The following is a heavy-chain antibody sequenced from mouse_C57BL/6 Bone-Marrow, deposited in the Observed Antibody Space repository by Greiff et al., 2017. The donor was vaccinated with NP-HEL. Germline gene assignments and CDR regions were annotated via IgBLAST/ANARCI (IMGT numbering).Heavy chain of an antibody. CDR1: GYTFTNYW. Sequence: VQLQESGAELVRPGTSVKMSCKASGYTFTNYWIGWAKQRPGHGLEWIGYIYPGGGYTNYNEKFKGKAPLTADKSSSTAYMQFSNLTAEDSAIYYGARWHVVYGIDYWGQGTSVTVSS. CDR2: IYPGGGYT. J-gene: IGHJ4*01. CDR3: ARWHVVYGIDY. V-gene: IGHV1-63*01.